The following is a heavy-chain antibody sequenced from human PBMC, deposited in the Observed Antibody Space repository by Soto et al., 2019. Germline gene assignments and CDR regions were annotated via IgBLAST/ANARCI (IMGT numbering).Heavy chain of an antibody. CDR2: ISYDGSNK. J-gene: IGHJ6*02. Sequence: QVQLVESGGGAVQPGRSLRLSCAASGFTFSSYGMHWVRQAPGKGLEWVAIISYDGSNKYYADSVKGRFTMSRDNSKNPLYLQMASLRAQYPAVYYCAKDRRRYIFGTYYYLYVIDVWCLGTTVSVSS. CDR1: GFTFSSYG. CDR3: AKDRRRYIFGTYYYLYVIDV. V-gene: IGHV3-30*18. D-gene: IGHD5-18*01.